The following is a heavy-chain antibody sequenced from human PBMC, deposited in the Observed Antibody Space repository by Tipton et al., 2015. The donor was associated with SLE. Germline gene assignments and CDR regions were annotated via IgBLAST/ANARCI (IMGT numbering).Heavy chain of an antibody. CDR1: GGSISSGGYY. CDR3: ARGGDFWSGPTSIYYYYYYVDV. D-gene: IGHD3-3*01. Sequence: TLSLTCTVSGGSISSGGYYWTWIRLPAGKGLEWIGRIFSSGSTNYNPSLKSRVTILVDSSKNQFSLSLTSVTAADTAVYYCARGGDFWSGPTSIYYYYYYVDVWGKGTTVTVSS. V-gene: IGHV4-61*02. J-gene: IGHJ6*03. CDR2: IFSSGST.